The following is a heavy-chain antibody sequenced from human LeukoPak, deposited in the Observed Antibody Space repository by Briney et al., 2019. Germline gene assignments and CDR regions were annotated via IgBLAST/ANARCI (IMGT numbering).Heavy chain of an antibody. D-gene: IGHD6-6*01. CDR2: ISYDGSNK. J-gene: IGHJ4*02. V-gene: IGHV3-30*18. Sequence: GGSLRLSCAASGFTFSSYGLHWVRQAPGKGLEWVAVISYDGSNKYYADSVKGRFTISRDNSKNTLYLQMNSLRAEDTAMYYCAKDLSSSSLDYWGQGTLVTVSS. CDR3: AKDLSSSSLDY. CDR1: GFTFSSYG.